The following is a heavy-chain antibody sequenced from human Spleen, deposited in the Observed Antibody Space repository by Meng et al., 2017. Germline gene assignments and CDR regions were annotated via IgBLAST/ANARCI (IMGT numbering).Heavy chain of an antibody. CDR1: GFTFSSYA. Sequence: GGSLRLSCAASGFTFSSYAMHWVRQAPGKGLEWVAVISYDGSNKYYADSVKGRFTISRDNSKNTLYLQMNSLRAEDTAVYYCARDLSISDYGGNSEDYWGQGTLVTVSS. CDR3: ARDLSISDYGGNSEDY. J-gene: IGHJ4*02. CDR2: ISYDGSNK. D-gene: IGHD4-23*01. V-gene: IGHV3-30*04.